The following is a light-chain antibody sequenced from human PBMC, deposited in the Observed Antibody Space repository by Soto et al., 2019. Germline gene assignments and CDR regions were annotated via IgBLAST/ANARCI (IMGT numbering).Light chain of an antibody. CDR3: CSYAGSSTWV. CDR1: SRDVGSFNS. V-gene: IGLV2-11*01. J-gene: IGLJ3*02. CDR2: DVT. Sequence: QSVLTQPRSVSGSPGQSLTLSCTGTSRDVGSFNSVSWYQQHPGKAPQLIIYDVTKRPSGVPDRFSSSKSGNTASLNISGLQADDESDYYCCSYAGSSTWVFGGGTKLTVL.